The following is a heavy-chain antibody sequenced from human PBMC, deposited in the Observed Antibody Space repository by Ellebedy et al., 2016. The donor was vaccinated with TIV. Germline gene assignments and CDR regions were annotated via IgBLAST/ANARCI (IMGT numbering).Heavy chain of an antibody. CDR1: GGSISSYY. D-gene: IGHD5-18*01. CDR2: IYYSGST. CDR3: ARLPVDTAVWYDY. V-gene: IGHV4-59*12. J-gene: IGHJ4*02. Sequence: MPSETLSLTCTVSGGSISSYYWSWIRQPPGKGLEWIGYIYYSGSTNYNPSLKSRVTISVDTSKNQFSLKLSSVTAADTAVYYCARLPVDTAVWYDYWGQGTLVTVSS.